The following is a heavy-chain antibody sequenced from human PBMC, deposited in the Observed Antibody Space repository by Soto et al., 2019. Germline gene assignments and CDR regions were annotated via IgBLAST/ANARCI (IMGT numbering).Heavy chain of an antibody. J-gene: IGHJ3*02. CDR2: IKQDGSEK. CDR1: GFTFSSYY. Sequence: EVQLVESGGGLVQPGGSLRLSCAASGFTFSSYYMSWVRQPPGKGLEWVANIKQDGSEKYYVDSVKGRCTISRDNAKNSLYLQMNSLRAEDTAVYYWARDGYSAGFDIWGQGTMGTVSS. D-gene: IGHD5-18*01. V-gene: IGHV3-7*01. CDR3: ARDGYSAGFDI.